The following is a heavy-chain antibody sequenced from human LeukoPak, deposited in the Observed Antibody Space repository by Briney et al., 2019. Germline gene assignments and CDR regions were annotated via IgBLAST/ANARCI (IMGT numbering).Heavy chain of an antibody. Sequence: TFTAAGSAFTFSDARRMWLPQAQGKGRKGFVRIRSKSVGGTTDYGARGKGRFTISRDDSRQTLYLRMSGLKTEDTAVYYCTTGLFDHGDSKVDFWGQGVLVIVPS. CDR3: TTGLFDHGDSKVDF. J-gene: IGHJ4*02. D-gene: IGHD3-10*01. V-gene: IGHV3-15*01. CDR2: IRSKSVGGTT. CDR1: AFTFSDAR.